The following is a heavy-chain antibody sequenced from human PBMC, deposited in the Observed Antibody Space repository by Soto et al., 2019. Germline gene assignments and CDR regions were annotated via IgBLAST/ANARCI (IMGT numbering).Heavy chain of an antibody. CDR1: GYTFTSYG. J-gene: IGHJ6*03. V-gene: IGHV1-18*01. CDR2: ISAYNGNT. D-gene: IGHD5-12*01. CDR3: ARAPVAKPGYYYYMDV. Sequence: ASVKVSCKASGYTFTSYGISWVRQAPGQGLEWMGWISAYNGNTNYAQKLQGRVTMTTDTSTSTAYMELRSLRSDDTAVYYCARAPVAKPGYYYYMDVWGKGTTVTVSS.